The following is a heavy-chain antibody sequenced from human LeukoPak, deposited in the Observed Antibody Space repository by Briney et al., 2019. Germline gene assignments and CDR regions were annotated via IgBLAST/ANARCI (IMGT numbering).Heavy chain of an antibody. Sequence: PGGSLRLSCAASGFTVSSNYMSWVRQPPGKGLEWVSVIYSGGSTYYADSVKGRFTISRDNSKNTLYLQMNSLRAEDTAVYYCARAYYYDSSGYYPFDYWGQGTLVTVSS. V-gene: IGHV3-53*01. CDR3: ARAYYYDSSGYYPFDY. CDR1: GFTVSSNY. J-gene: IGHJ4*02. D-gene: IGHD3-22*01. CDR2: IYSGGST.